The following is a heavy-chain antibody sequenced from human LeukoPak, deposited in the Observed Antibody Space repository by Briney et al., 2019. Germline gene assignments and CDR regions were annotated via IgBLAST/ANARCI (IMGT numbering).Heavy chain of an antibody. V-gene: IGHV3-11*04. D-gene: IGHD1/OR15-1a*01. Sequence: LSLTCAVYGGSFSGYYWSWIRQAPGKGLEWISYINSGGTTTYYAASVEGRFTVSRDNAKNSLYLDMSSLRVEDTALYYCARDRERVSGTTLDSWGQGTLVTVSS. CDR2: INSGGTTT. J-gene: IGHJ4*02. CDR1: GGSFSGYY. CDR3: ARDRERVSGTTLDS.